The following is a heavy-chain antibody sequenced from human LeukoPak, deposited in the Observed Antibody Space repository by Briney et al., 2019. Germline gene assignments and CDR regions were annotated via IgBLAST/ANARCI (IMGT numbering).Heavy chain of an antibody. CDR1: GFTFSSYG. CDR3: AKDKAGYSSD. V-gene: IGHV3-30*18. D-gene: IGHD4-11*01. Sequence: GGSLRLSCAASGFTFSSYGMHWVRQAPGRGLEWVAVISYDGSNKYYADSVKSRFTISRDNSKNTLFLQMNSLRAEDTAVYYCAKDKAGYSSDWGQGTLVTVSS. CDR2: ISYDGSNK. J-gene: IGHJ4*02.